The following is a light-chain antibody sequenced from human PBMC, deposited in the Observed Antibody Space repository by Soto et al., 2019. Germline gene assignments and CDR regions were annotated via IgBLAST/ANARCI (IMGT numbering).Light chain of an antibody. CDR1: SSDVETYDL. J-gene: IGLJ2*01. CDR3: CSYAGSKYVI. CDR2: EVN. Sequence: QSALTQPASVSASPGQSITISCTGSSSDVETYDLVSWYQQHPGAAPKFLIYEVNKRPSGVSDRFSGSKSGNTASLTISGLQPGDEAEYYCCSYAGSKYVIFGGGTKLTVL. V-gene: IGLV2-23*02.